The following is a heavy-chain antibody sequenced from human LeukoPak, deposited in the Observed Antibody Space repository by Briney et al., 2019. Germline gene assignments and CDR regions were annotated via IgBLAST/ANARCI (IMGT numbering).Heavy chain of an antibody. V-gene: IGHV4-34*01. CDR3: ARRSSYYDFWSGYPNDAFDI. Sequence: SETLSLTCAVYGGSFSGYYWSWIRQPPGKGLEWIGSIYYSGSTYYNPSLKSRVTISVDTSKNQFSLKLSSVTAADTAVYYCARRSSYYDFWSGYPNDAFDIWGQGTMVTVSS. J-gene: IGHJ3*02. D-gene: IGHD3-3*01. CDR1: GGSFSGYY. CDR2: IYYSGST.